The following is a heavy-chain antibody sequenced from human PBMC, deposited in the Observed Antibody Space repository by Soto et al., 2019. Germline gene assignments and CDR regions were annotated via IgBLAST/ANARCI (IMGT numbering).Heavy chain of an antibody. D-gene: IGHD1-1*01. CDR1: GFTFSSYW. CDR2: IKQDGSEK. CDR3: ATDLSKFWIRANGMDV. V-gene: IGHV3-7*03. J-gene: IGHJ6*02. Sequence: GGSLRLSCAASGFTFSSYWMSWVRQAPGKGQEWVANIKQDGSEKYYVDSVKGRFTISRDNAKNSLYLQMNSLRAEDTAVYYCATDLSKFWIRANGMDVWGQGTTVPVYS.